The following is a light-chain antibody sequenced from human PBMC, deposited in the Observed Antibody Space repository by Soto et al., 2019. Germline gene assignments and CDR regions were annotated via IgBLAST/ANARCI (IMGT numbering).Light chain of an antibody. J-gene: IGKJ1*01. CDR1: HSDLHSSNNKNY. V-gene: IGKV4-1*01. Sequence: DIVMTQSPDSLAVSLGERPTINCKSRHSDLHSSNNKNYLAWYQQKPGQPPKLLIYWASTRESGVPDRFSGSGSGTDFTLSITSLQAEDVAVYYCQQYYSPWTFGQGTKVEIK. CDR3: QQYYSPWT. CDR2: WAS.